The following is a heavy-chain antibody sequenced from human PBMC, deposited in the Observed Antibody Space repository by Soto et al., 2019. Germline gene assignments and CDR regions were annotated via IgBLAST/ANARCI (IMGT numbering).Heavy chain of an antibody. CDR2: LYWDDDK. D-gene: IGHD5-18*01. J-gene: IGHJ4*02. CDR1: GFSLSTRGVG. V-gene: IGHV2-5*02. CDR3: AHRPRGYSSYFDY. Sequence: QITLKESGPTLVKPTQTLTLTCTFSGFSLSTRGVGVGWIRQPPGKALEWLALLYWDDDKGYSPSLKSRLTITQDTSKNLVVLTVTNMDPVDTATYYCAHRPRGYSSYFDYWGQGTLVTVSS.